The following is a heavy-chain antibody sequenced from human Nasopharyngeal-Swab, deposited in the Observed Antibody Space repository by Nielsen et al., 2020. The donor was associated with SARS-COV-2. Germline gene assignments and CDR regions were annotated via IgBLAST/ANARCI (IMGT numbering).Heavy chain of an antibody. Sequence: ASVKVSCKASGYTFTSYDINWVRQATGQGLEWMGWISAYNGNTNYAQKLQGRVTMTTDTSTSTAYMELRSLRSDDTAVYYRARDNWDPERFDYWGQGTLVTVSS. CDR3: ARDNWDPERFDY. CDR1: GYTFTSYD. CDR2: ISAYNGNT. V-gene: IGHV1-18*01. D-gene: IGHD7-27*01. J-gene: IGHJ4*02.